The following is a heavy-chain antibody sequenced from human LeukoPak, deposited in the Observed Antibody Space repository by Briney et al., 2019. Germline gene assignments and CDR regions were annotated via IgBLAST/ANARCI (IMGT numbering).Heavy chain of an antibody. CDR3: ARGPRITLVRGGQWYFYMDV. V-gene: IGHV1-46*01. D-gene: IGHD3-10*01. CDR2: INPSDRST. J-gene: IGHJ6*03. Sequence: ASVKVSCKASGYTFTSFFIHWMRQAPGQGLEWVGMINPSDRSTTYAQNFQGRVTMTRDTSTRTVYMELSSLRSDDTAVYYCARGPRITLVRGGQWYFYMDVWGKGTTVTVSS. CDR1: GYTFTSFF.